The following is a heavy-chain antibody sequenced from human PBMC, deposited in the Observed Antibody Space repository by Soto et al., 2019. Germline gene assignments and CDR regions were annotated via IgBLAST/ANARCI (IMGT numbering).Heavy chain of an antibody. V-gene: IGHV4-59*01. CDR1: GGSISSYY. Sequence: SETLSLTXTVSGGSISSYYWSWIRQPPGKGLEWIGYIYYSGSTNYNPSLKSRVTISVDTSKNQFSLKLSSVTAADTAVYYCASFRSGYSGFDYWGQGTLVTVSS. CDR2: IYYSGST. D-gene: IGHD3-3*01. CDR3: ASFRSGYSGFDY. J-gene: IGHJ4*02.